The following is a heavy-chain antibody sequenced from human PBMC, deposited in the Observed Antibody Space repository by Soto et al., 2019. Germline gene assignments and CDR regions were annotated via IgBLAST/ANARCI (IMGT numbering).Heavy chain of an antibody. CDR3: ASLVVAAIRGRDY. D-gene: IGHD2-15*01. CDR2: IIPIFGTA. CDR1: GGTFSSYA. J-gene: IGHJ4*02. Sequence: ASVKVSCKASGGTFSSYAISWVRQAPGQGLEWMGGIIPIFGTANYAQKFQGRVTITADKSTSTAYMELSSLRSEDTAVYYCASLVVAAIRGRDYWGQGTLVAVSS. V-gene: IGHV1-69*06.